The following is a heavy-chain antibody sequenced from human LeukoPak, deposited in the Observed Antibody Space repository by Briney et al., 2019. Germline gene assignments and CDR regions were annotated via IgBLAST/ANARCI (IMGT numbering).Heavy chain of an antibody. V-gene: IGHV4-38-2*01. Sequence: PSETLSLTCAVSRYSISSGYHWAWIRPPPGKGVEGIGNIYCSGSAYYNPSLKSRVTISVDTSKNQFSLRVTSVTAADTAVYYCARVDYILDYWGQGTLVTVSS. CDR2: IYCSGSA. CDR1: RYSISSGYH. D-gene: IGHD4-11*01. CDR3: ARVDYILDY. J-gene: IGHJ4*02.